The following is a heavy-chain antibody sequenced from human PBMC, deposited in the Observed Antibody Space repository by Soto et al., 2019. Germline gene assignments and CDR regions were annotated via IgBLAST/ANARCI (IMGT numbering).Heavy chain of an antibody. CDR1: GGSICGGGFS. V-gene: IGHV4-30-2*01. D-gene: IGHD3-10*01. Sequence: PSETLSIACAVCGGSICGGGFSWSWIRQPPGKGLEWIGYILHTGGTQYNPSLKSRVSMSVDKSKNQFSLHLTSVTAADTAVYYCARLQFGEGFDYWGQGALVTVSS. CDR2: ILHTGGT. J-gene: IGHJ4*02. CDR3: ARLQFGEGFDY.